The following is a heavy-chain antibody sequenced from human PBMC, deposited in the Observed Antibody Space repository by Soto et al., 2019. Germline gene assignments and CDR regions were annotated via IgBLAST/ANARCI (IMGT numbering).Heavy chain of an antibody. CDR2: IYSSGST. V-gene: IGHV4-39*01. CDR3: ATPVSSGYQAFEV. CDR1: GGSIISSSYY. J-gene: IGHJ3*01. Sequence: PSETLSLTCTVSGGSIISSSYYWGWIRQPPGKGLEWIGSIYSSGSTYYNPSLKSRVTISVDTSKNQFSLKLSSVTAADTAAHYCATPVSSGYQAFEVWGQGTMVTVSS. D-gene: IGHD3-22*01.